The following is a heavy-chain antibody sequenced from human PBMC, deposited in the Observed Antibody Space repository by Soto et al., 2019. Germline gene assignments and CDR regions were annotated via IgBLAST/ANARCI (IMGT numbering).Heavy chain of an antibody. CDR2: VYYSGSS. D-gene: IGHD2-2*01. CDR1: GDSISGGASF. Sequence: SETLSLTCTVSGDSISGGASFWSWIRQPPGKGLEWIANVYYSGSSYYNPSLKSRLTISVDTTKNQFSLQLKSMTAADTAVYYCATLSCTSSTCYFPGWFAPWGQGTLVTVSS. CDR3: ATLSCTSSTCYFPGWFAP. J-gene: IGHJ5*02. V-gene: IGHV4-31*03.